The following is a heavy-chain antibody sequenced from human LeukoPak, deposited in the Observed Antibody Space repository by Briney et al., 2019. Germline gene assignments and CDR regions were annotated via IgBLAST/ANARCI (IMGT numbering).Heavy chain of an antibody. CDR1: GYTFINYQ. Sequence: ASVTVSCRTSGYTFINYQIHWVRQAPDQGLEWMGRINSNSGVTVFAQKFQGRVTMTRDTSINTVYMELSSLEFDDTAVYYCTRTWWTEACSSSSCFTPDFDYWGQGTPVTVSS. V-gene: IGHV1-2*06. J-gene: IGHJ4*02. D-gene: IGHD2-2*02. CDR2: INSNSGVT. CDR3: TRTWWTEACSSSSCFTPDFDY.